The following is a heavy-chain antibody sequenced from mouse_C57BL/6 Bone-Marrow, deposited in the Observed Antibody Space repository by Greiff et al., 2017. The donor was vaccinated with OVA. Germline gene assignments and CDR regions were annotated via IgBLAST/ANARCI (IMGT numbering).Heavy chain of an antibody. Sequence: VQVVESGAGLARPGASVTLSCTASGYTFTSYGICWVNQRTGQGLEWIGEIYRRSGNTYYNEKLKGKATLTADKSSSTAYMELRSLTSEDSAVYGGARASTTAGDYGGRGTALTVSA. V-gene: IGHV1-81*01. J-gene: IGHJ2*01. CDR1: GYTFTSYG. CDR3: ARASTTAGDY. D-gene: IGHD1-2*01. CDR2: IYRRSGNT.